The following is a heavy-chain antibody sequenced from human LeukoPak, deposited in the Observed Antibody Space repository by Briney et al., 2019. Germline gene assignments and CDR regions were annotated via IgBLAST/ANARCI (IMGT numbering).Heavy chain of an antibody. J-gene: IGHJ5*02. CDR2: IYYSGST. D-gene: IGHD2-2*01. CDR1: GGSSSSRRYC. CDR3: ARHPYQLLWLSWFDP. V-gene: IGHV4-39*01. Sequence: SETLSLTCTVSGGSSSSRRYCWGWIRQPPGKGLEWIGSIYYSGSTYYNPSLKSRVTISVDTSKNQFSLKLSSVTATDTAVYYCARHPYQLLWLSWFDPWGQGTLVTVSS.